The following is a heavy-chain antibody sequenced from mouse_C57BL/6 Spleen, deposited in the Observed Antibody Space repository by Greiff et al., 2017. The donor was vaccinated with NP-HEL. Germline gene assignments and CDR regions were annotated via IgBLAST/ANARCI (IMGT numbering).Heavy chain of an antibody. D-gene: IGHD2-3*01. CDR3: ARDRGDGYPYYAMDY. J-gene: IGHJ4*01. CDR2: ISDGGSYT. CDR1: GFTFSSYA. Sequence: EVKLVESGGGLVKPGGSLKLSCAASGFTFSSYAMSWVRQTPEKRLEWVATISDGGSYTYYPDNVKGRFTNSRDNAKNNLYLQMSHLKSEDTAMYYCARDRGDGYPYYAMDYWGQGTSVTVSS. V-gene: IGHV5-4*01.